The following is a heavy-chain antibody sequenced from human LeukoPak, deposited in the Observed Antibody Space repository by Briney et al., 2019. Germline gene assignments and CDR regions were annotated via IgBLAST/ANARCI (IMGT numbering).Heavy chain of an antibody. J-gene: IGHJ3*02. CDR2: ISGSGGST. D-gene: IGHD6-13*01. V-gene: IGHV3-23*01. CDR3: AKDKGASRSSWWDDAFDI. CDR1: GFTFSSYA. Sequence: PGGSLRLSCAASGFTFSSYAMSWVRQAPGKGLEWVSAISGSGGSTYYADSVKGRFTISRDNSKNTLYLQMNSLRAEDTAVYYCAKDKGASRSSWWDDAFDIWGQGTMVTVSS.